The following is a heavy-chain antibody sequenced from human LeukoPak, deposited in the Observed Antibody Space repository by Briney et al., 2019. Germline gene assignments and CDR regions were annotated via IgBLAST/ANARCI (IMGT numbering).Heavy chain of an antibody. J-gene: IGHJ4*02. V-gene: IGHV4-39*07. D-gene: IGHD3-22*01. CDR3: ARRDRVYYDSSGFPDY. CDR1: GGSISSSSYY. CDR2: IYYSGST. Sequence: PSETLSLTCTVSGGSISSSSYYWGWIRQPPGKGLEWIGSIYYSGSTYYNPSLKSRVTISVDTSKNQFSLKLSSVTAADTAVYYCARRDRVYYDSSGFPDYWGQGTLVTVSS.